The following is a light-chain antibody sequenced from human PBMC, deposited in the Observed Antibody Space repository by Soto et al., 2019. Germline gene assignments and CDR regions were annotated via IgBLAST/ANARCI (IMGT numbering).Light chain of an antibody. Sequence: EIVLSQAPGTLSLSPGERATISCRASQSVSRSHLAWYQQKPGQAPRLLIYDTCSRATYIPDRISGSGCGTDFPLAISNLDLEDFALYYCQRYGIPPFTLGQGTTLEI. CDR2: DTC. CDR3: QRYGIPPFT. V-gene: IGKV3-20*01. CDR1: QSVSRSH. J-gene: IGKJ2*01.